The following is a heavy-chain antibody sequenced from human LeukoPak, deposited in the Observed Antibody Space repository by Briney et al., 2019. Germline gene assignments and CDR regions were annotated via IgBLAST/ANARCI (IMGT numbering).Heavy chain of an antibody. CDR1: GFTFSSHG. CDR2: ISPSAGIT. CDR3: AKDDAWLQFND. V-gene: IGHV3-23*01. D-gene: IGHD5-24*01. Sequence: HPGGSLRLSCAASGFTFSSHGMNWVRQAPGKGLEWISGISPSAGITYYADSVKGRFTISRDNSENTVYLHMSSLRAGDTAVYFCAKDDAWLQFNDWGQGTLVTVSS. J-gene: IGHJ4*02.